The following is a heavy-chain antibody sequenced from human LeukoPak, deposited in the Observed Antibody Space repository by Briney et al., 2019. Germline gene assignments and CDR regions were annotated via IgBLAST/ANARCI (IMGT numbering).Heavy chain of an antibody. CDR2: IYYSGST. D-gene: IGHD5-24*01. CDR1: GRSINSYY. J-gene: IGHJ5*02. CDR3: ERARDCHSGNWFDP. V-gene: IGHV4-59*01. Sequence: PSETLSLTCTVSGRSINSYYWSWIRQPPGKGREWIRYIYYSGSTNYNPSLKGRVPISEDTSKNQFSLKMRSVTAGDAAMYYCERARDCHSGNWFDPWGQGTLVTVSS.